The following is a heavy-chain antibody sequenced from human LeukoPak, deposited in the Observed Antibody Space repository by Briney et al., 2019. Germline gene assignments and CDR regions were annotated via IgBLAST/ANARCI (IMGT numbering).Heavy chain of an antibody. D-gene: IGHD3-22*01. CDR2: ISGSGGST. V-gene: IGHV3-23*01. J-gene: IGHJ4*02. Sequence: PGGSLRLSCAASGFTFSSYAMSWVRQAPGKGLEWVSAISGSGGSTYYADSVKGRFTISRDNSKNTLYLQMNSLRAEDTAVYYCAKAFLYYYDSSGXLYXXYWGQGTLVT. CDR1: GFTFSSYA. CDR3: AKAFLYYYDSSGXLYXXY.